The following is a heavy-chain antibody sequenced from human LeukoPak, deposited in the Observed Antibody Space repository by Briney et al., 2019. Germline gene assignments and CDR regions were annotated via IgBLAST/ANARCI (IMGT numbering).Heavy chain of an antibody. CDR2: INHSGST. Sequence: SETLSLTCTVSGGSISSSSYYWGWIRQPPGKGLEWIGEINHSGSTKYNPSLKSRVTLSVDTSKNQFSLKLSSVTAADTAVYYCARVNYDSSLTGYYYMDVWAKGTTVSVSS. D-gene: IGHD3-22*01. CDR1: GGSISSSSYY. CDR3: ARVNYDSSLTGYYYMDV. J-gene: IGHJ6*03. V-gene: IGHV4-39*07.